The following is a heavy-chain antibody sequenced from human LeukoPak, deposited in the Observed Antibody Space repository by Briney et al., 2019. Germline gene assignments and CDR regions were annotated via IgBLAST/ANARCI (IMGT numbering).Heavy chain of an antibody. D-gene: IGHD3-22*01. CDR2: IYYSGNT. J-gene: IGHJ5*02. V-gene: IGHV4-39*01. CDR3: ARGRSNRITMIVVGTGDWFDP. CDR1: GGSISGSDYY. Sequence: SETLSLTCTVSGGSISGSDYYWTWIRQPPGKGLEWIASIYYSGNTLYNPSLKSRVTMSVDTSKNQFSLKLSSVTAADTAVYYCARGRSNRITMIVVGTGDWFDPWGQGTLVTVSS.